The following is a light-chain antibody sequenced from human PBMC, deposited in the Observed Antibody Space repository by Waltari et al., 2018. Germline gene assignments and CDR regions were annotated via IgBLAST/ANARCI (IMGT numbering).Light chain of an antibody. Sequence: EILLTQSPGTLSLSPGERATLSCRASQSVGSSYLVWYQQKPGPAPRLLIYGASSRATGIPDRFSGSGSGTDFTLTISRLEPEDFAVYYCQQFGSSPLTFGGGTKVEIK. CDR3: QQFGSSPLT. CDR2: GAS. J-gene: IGKJ4*01. V-gene: IGKV3-20*01. CDR1: QSVGSSY.